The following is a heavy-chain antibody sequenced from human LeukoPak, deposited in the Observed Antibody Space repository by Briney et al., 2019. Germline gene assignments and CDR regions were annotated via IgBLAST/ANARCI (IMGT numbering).Heavy chain of an antibody. CDR2: IHHSGST. V-gene: IGHV4-59*08. CDR1: GGSISSYY. J-gene: IGHJ4*02. CDR3: ARWSMVGGFDY. Sequence: PSETLSLTCTVSGGSISSYYWSWIRQPPGKGLEWIGNIHHSGSTYYSPSFKSRVTISGDTGKNQFSLKLTSVSAADTAMYFCARWSMVGGFDYWGQGTLVTVSS. D-gene: IGHD3-10*01.